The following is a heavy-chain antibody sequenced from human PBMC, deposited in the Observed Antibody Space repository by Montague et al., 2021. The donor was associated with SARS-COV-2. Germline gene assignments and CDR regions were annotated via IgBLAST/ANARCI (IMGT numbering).Heavy chain of an antibody. CDR3: ARHAQNEYSSAWAFGFDY. Sequence: SETLSLTCTVSDGSISSYYWSWIRQPPGKGLEWIGYIYYSGSTNYNPSLKSRVTISVDTSKNQLSLKLSSVTAADTAVYYCARHAQNEYSSAWAFGFDYWGQGTLVTVSS. D-gene: IGHD6-6*01. CDR1: DGSISSYY. J-gene: IGHJ4*02. V-gene: IGHV4-59*08. CDR2: IYYSGST.